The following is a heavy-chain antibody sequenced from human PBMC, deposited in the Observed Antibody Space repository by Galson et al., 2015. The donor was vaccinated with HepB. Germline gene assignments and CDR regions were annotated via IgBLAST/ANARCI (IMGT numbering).Heavy chain of an antibody. CDR2: INAGNGNT. Sequence: SVKVSCKASGYTFTSYAMHWVRQAPGQRLEWMGWINAGNGNTKYSQKFQGRVTITRDTSASTAYMELSSLRSEDTAVYYCARDRLGYFDWGYFDYWGQGTLVTISS. CDR3: ARDRLGYFDWGYFDY. D-gene: IGHD3-9*01. CDR1: GYTFTSYA. J-gene: IGHJ4*02. V-gene: IGHV1-3*01.